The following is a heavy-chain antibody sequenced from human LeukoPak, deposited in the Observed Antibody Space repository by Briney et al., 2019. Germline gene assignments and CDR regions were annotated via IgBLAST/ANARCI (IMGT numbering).Heavy chain of an antibody. D-gene: IGHD3-22*01. Sequence: GGSLRLSCAASGFTFSDYYMSWIRQAPGKGLEWVSYISSSGSTIYYADSVKGRFTISRDNSKNTLYLQMNSLRAEDTAVYYRARDPHYDSSESIIDYWGQGTLVTVSS. J-gene: IGHJ4*02. V-gene: IGHV3-11*04. CDR3: ARDPHYDSSESIIDY. CDR2: ISSSGSTI. CDR1: GFTFSDYY.